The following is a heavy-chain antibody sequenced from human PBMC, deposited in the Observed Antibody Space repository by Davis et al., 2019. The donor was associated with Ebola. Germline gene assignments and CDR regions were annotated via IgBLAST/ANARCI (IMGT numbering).Heavy chain of an antibody. CDR2: ISGSGGTT. CDR3: VKDRSGGLGGYLFGMDV. Sequence: GGSLRLSCADSVITFSSYAMTWVRQAPGKGLEWVSAISGSGGTTYYAGSVKGRFTISRDNSKNTLYLQMNSLRAEDTAVYYCVKDRSGGLGGYLFGMDVWGKGTSVTVSS. V-gene: IGHV3-23*01. D-gene: IGHD3-22*01. J-gene: IGHJ6*04. CDR1: VITFSSYA.